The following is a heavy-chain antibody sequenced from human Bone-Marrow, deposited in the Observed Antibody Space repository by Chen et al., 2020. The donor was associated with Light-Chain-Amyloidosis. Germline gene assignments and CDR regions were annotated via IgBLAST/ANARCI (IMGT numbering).Heavy chain of an antibody. CDR2: INHSGRT. D-gene: IGHD2-15*01. V-gene: IGHV4-34*01. Sequence: QVQLQQWGAGLLKPSETLFLTCAVYGGSFSDYNWSWIRQPPGKGLEWIGEINHSGRTTYNPSLKRRLTMSVDTSKNQFSLRLRSVTAADTAVYYCARGGVVVVAATPFRYWGQGTPVTVSS. CDR1: GGSFSDYN. CDR3: ARGGVVVVAATPFRY. J-gene: IGHJ4*02.